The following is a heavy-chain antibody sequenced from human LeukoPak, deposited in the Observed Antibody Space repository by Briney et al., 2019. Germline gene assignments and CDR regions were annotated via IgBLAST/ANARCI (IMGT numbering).Heavy chain of an antibody. D-gene: IGHD3-22*01. CDR2: ISGSGGST. J-gene: IGHJ4*02. CDR3: AKEHGDCYDSSGYFGY. V-gene: IGHV3-23*01. CDR1: GFTFSSYA. Sequence: GGSLRLSCAASGFTFSSYAMSWVRQAPGMGLEWVSAISGSGGSTYYADSVKGRFTISRDNSKNTLYLEMNSLGAEDTAVYYCAKEHGDCYDSSGYFGYWGQGTLVTVS.